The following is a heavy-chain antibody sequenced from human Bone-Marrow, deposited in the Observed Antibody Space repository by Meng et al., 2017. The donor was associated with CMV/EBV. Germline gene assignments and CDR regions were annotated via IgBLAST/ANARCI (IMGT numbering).Heavy chain of an antibody. CDR3: ATGARVVPAAIRHFQH. D-gene: IGHD2-2*02. CDR1: GGSFSSCY. V-gene: IGHV4-34*01. CDR2: INQSGST. J-gene: IGHJ1*01. Sequence: SETLSLTCAVYGGSFSSCYWSWIRQPPGKGLEWIGEINQSGSTNYNPPLKSRLTISVDTSKNHFSLKLSSVTAADTAVYYCATGARVVPAAIRHFQHWGQGTLVTVSS.